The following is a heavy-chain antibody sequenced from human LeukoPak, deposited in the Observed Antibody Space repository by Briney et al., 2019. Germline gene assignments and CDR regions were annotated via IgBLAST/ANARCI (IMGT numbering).Heavy chain of an antibody. CDR1: GFTFSSYS. Sequence: GGSLGLSCAASGFTFSSYSMNWVRQAPGKGLEWVSSISSSSSYIHYADSVKGRFTISRDNAKNSLYLQMNSLRAEDTAVYYCARSLGGSGYWGQGTLVTVSS. V-gene: IGHV3-21*01. D-gene: IGHD3-16*01. CDR3: ARSLGGSGY. CDR2: ISSSSSYI. J-gene: IGHJ4*02.